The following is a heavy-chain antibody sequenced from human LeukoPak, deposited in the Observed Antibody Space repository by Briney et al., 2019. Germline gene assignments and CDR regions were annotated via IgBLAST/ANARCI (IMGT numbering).Heavy chain of an antibody. J-gene: IGHJ5*02. CDR3: ARNWPWFDP. CDR1: GDSVSSISAD. CDR2: TYYRSKWYN. Sequence: SQTLSLTCAISGDSVSSISADWDWIRQSPTRGLEWLGRTYYRSKWYNDYAVSVKSRITINTDTSKNQFSLQLNSVTPEDTAVYYCARNWPWFDPWGQGTLVTVSS. V-gene: IGHV6-1*01.